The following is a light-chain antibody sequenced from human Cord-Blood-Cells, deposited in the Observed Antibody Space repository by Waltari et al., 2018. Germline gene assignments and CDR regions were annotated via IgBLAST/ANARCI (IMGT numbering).Light chain of an antibody. CDR1: SSDGGGSNY. Sequence: QSALTQPASVSGSPGQSITISCTGTSSDGGGSNYVSWYQQHPGKAPKLMIYDVSNRPSGVSNRFSGSKSGNTASLTISGLQAEDEADYYCSSYTSSSRVFGGGTKLTVL. CDR2: DVS. J-gene: IGLJ3*02. CDR3: SSYTSSSRV. V-gene: IGLV2-14*03.